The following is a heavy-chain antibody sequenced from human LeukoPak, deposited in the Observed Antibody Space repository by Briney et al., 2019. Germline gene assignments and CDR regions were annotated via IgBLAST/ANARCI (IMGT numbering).Heavy chain of an antibody. V-gene: IGHV3-21*01. CDR1: GFTFSSYS. D-gene: IGHD3-10*01. CDR3: ARMLGFGEPYY. CDR2: ISSSSSYI. J-gene: IGHJ4*02. Sequence: PGGSLRLSCAASGFTFSSYSMNWVRQAPGKGLGWVSSISSSSSYIYYADSVKGRFTISRDNAKNSLYLQMNSLRAVDTAVYYCARMLGFGEPYYWGQGTLVTVSS.